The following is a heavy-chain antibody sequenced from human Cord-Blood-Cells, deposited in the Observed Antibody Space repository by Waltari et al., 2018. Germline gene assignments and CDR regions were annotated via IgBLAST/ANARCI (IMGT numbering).Heavy chain of an antibody. CDR3: ASRGGLRFLEWVRTPVCDD. CDR1: GGSFSGYY. V-gene: IGHV4-34*01. J-gene: IGHJ4*02. CDR2: VNHSRIT. Sequence: QVQLQQWGAGLLKPSETLSLTCAVYGGSFSGYYWSWIRQPPGKGLAWIGEVNHSRITNNTPTLTSRVTISAAPSKNQFSLKLSSVTGADTEMYYSASRGGLRFLEWVRTPVCDDWRQGTRVTVSS. D-gene: IGHD3-3*01.